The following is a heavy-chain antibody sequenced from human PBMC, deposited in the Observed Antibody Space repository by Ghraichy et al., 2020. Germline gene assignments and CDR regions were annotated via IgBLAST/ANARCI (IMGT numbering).Heavy chain of an antibody. V-gene: IGHV1-2*06. J-gene: IGHJ5*02. CDR1: GYTFTGYY. CDR2: INPNSGGT. Sequence: ASVKVSCKASGYTFTGYYMHWVRQAPGQGLEWMGRINPNSGGTNYAQKFQGRVTMTRDTSISTAYMELSRLRSDDTAVYYCARQVSSSWSRVNWFDPWGQGTLVTVSS. D-gene: IGHD6-13*01. CDR3: ARQVSSSWSRVNWFDP.